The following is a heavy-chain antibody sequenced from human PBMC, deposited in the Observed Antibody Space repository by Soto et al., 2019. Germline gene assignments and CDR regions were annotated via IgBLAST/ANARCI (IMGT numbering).Heavy chain of an antibody. Sequence: SVKVSFKASGGTFSSYAISWVRQAPGQGLEWMGGIIPIFGTANYAQKFQGRVTITADESTSTAYMELSSLRSEDTAVYYCARGGREQWLAQNWFDPWGQGTLVTVSS. CDR1: GGTFSSYA. J-gene: IGHJ5*02. D-gene: IGHD6-19*01. CDR2: IIPIFGTA. CDR3: ARGGREQWLAQNWFDP. V-gene: IGHV1-69*13.